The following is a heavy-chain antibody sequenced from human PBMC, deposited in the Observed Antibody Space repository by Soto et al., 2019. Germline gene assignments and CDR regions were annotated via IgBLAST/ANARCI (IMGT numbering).Heavy chain of an antibody. J-gene: IGHJ4*02. CDR3: ARGTYYYDSSGYYTDTPFDY. CDR2: IYYSGST. CDR1: GGSISSGGYY. D-gene: IGHD3-22*01. Sequence: SETLSLTCTVSGGSISSGGYYWSWIRQHPGKGLEWIGYIYYSGSTYYNPSLKSRVTISVDTSKNQFSLKLSSVTAADTAVYYCARGTYYYDSSGYYTDTPFDYWGQGTPVTVSS. V-gene: IGHV4-31*03.